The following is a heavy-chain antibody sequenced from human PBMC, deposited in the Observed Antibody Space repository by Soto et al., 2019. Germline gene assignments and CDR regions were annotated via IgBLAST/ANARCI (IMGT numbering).Heavy chain of an antibody. Sequence: PSETLSLTCTVSGGSISSYYWSWIRQPPGKGLEWIGYIYYSGSTNYNPSLKSRVTISVDTSKNQFSLKLSSVTAADTAVYYCARHYYDFWSGYYEALWWFDPWGQGTLVTVSS. D-gene: IGHD3-3*01. CDR2: IYYSGST. J-gene: IGHJ5*02. CDR3: ARHYYDFWSGYYEALWWFDP. CDR1: GGSISSYY. V-gene: IGHV4-59*08.